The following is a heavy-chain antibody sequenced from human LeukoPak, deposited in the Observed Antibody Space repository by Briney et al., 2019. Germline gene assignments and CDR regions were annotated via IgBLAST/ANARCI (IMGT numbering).Heavy chain of an antibody. J-gene: IGHJ6*02. D-gene: IGHD5-18*01. CDR2: INSDGSST. V-gene: IGHV3-74*01. CDR1: GFTFSSSW. Sequence: RPGGSLRLSCAASGFTFSSSWMHWVRQAPGKGLVWVSRINSDGSSTTYADSVKGRFTISRDNAKNTVYLQMNSLRAEDTAVYYCGREDRLGYNYAYGMDVWGQGTTVTVSS. CDR3: GREDRLGYNYAYGMDV.